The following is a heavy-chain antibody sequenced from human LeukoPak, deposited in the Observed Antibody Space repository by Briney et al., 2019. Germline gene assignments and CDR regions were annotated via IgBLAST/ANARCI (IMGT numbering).Heavy chain of an antibody. J-gene: IGHJ4*02. CDR1: GGSISSYY. D-gene: IGHD2-15*01. V-gene: IGHV4-59*08. Sequence: PSETLSLTCTVSGGSISSYYWSWIRQPPGKGLEWIGYIYYSGSTNYNPSLKSRVTISVDTSKNQFSLKLSSVTAADTAEYYCARLSPLYCSGGSCYSARYFDYWGQGTLVTVSS. CDR3: ARLSPLYCSGGSCYSARYFDY. CDR2: IYYSGST.